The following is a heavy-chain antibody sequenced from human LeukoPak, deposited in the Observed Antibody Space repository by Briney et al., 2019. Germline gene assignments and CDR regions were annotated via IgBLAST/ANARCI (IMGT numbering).Heavy chain of an antibody. CDR1: GGSISTSSYY. CDR3: ASSGWYRGY. CDR2: INHSGST. J-gene: IGHJ4*02. V-gene: IGHV4-39*07. D-gene: IGHD6-19*01. Sequence: PSETLSLTCTVSGGSISTSSYYWSWIRQPPGKGLEWIGEINHSGSTTYNPSLKSRVTMSVDTSKNQFSLKLNSVTAADTAVYYCASSGWYRGYWGQGTLVTVSS.